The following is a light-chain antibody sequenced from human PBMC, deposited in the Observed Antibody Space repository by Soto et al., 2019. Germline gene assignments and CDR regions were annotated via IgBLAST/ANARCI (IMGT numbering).Light chain of an antibody. CDR1: SSNIGSNY. V-gene: IGLV1-47*01. Sequence: QAVVTQPPSVSGTPGQRVTISCSGSSSNIGSNYVFWYQQLPGTAPKLLIYRNNQRPSGVPDRFSGSKSGTSASLAISGLRSEDEADYHCATWDDTLSGHMVFGEGTKLTVL. J-gene: IGLJ2*01. CDR3: ATWDDTLSGHMV. CDR2: RNN.